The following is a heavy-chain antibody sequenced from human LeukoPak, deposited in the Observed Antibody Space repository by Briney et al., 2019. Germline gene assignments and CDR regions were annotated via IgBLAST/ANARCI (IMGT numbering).Heavy chain of an antibody. CDR1: GFTFSSYD. J-gene: IGHJ4*02. V-gene: IGHV3-13*01. CDR3: ARGPGIAVADSNFDY. CDR2: IGTAGDT. Sequence: GGSLRLSCAASGFTFSSYDMHWVRQATGKGLEWVSAIGTAGDTYYPGSVKGRFTISRENAKNSLYLQMNSLRAGDTAVYYCARGPGIAVADSNFDYWGQGTLVTVSS. D-gene: IGHD6-19*01.